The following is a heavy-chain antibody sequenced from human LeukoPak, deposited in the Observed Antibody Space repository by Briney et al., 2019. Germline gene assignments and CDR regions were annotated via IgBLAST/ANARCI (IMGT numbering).Heavy chain of an antibody. CDR3: ARSPRDFWSGYLGY. J-gene: IGHJ4*02. CDR1: GFTFSMYA. D-gene: IGHD3-3*01. V-gene: IGHV3-64*01. Sequence: GGSLRLSCAASGFTFSMYAMHWVRQAPGKGLEYVSAISSDGSSTYYANSVKGRFTISRDTSKSTLYLQMGSLRADDMAVYYCARSPRDFWSGYLGYWGQGTLVTVSS. CDR2: ISSDGSST.